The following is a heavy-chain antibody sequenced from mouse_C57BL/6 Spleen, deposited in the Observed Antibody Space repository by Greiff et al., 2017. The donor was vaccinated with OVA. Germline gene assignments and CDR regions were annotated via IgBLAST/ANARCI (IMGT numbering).Heavy chain of an antibody. V-gene: IGHV1-76*01. CDR2: IYPGSGNT. Sequence: VQLQQSGAELVRPGASVKLSCKASGYTFTDYYINWVKQRPGQGLEWIARIYPGSGNTYYNEKFKGKATLTAEKSSSTAYMQLSSLTSEDSAVYFCARGGGSLYAMDYWGQGTSVTVSS. CDR3: ARGGGSLYAMDY. J-gene: IGHJ4*01. CDR1: GYTFTDYY.